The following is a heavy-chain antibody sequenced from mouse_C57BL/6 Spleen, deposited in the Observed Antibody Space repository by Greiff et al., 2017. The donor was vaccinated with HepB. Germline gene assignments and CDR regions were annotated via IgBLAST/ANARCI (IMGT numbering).Heavy chain of an antibody. D-gene: IGHD1-1*01. J-gene: IGHJ1*03. CDR1: GFTFSSYT. V-gene: IGHV5-9*01. CDR3: ARHPYYYGSSHWYFDV. CDR2: ISGGGGNT. Sequence: EVQVVESGGGLVKPGGSLKLSCAASGFTFSSYTMSWVRQTPGKRLEWVATISGGGGNTYYPDSVKGGFTISRDNAKNTLYLQMSSLRSEDTALYYCARHPYYYGSSHWYFDVWGTGTTVTVSS.